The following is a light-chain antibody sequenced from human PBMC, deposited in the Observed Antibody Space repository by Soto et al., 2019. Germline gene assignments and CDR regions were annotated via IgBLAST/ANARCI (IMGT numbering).Light chain of an antibody. CDR1: QSISSW. J-gene: IGKJ1*01. CDR2: KAS. Sequence: EIQMTQSPSTLSASVGDRVIITCRASQSISSWLAWYQQKPGKAPKLLIYKASSLDSGVPSRFSGSGSGTEFTLTISSLQPDDFATYYCQQHNTTPWTFGQGTKVEIK. V-gene: IGKV1-5*03. CDR3: QQHNTTPWT.